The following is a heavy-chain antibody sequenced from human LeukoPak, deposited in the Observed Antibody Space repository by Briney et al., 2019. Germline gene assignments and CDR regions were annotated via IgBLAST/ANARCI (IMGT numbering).Heavy chain of an antibody. Sequence: SETLSLTCTVSGGSISSSSYYWGWIRQPPGKGLEWIGSIYYSGSTYYNPSLKSRVTISVDTSKNQFSLKLSSVTAADTAVYYCAKTSLLYDILTGYYSNYFDYWGQGTLVTVSS. CDR2: IYYSGST. V-gene: IGHV4-39*01. CDR3: AKTSLLYDILTGYYSNYFDY. J-gene: IGHJ4*02. CDR1: GGSISSSSYY. D-gene: IGHD3-9*01.